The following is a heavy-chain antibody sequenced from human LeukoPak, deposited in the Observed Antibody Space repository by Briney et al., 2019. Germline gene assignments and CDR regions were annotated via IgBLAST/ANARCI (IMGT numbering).Heavy chain of an antibody. Sequence: GGSLSLSCAASGFAFSSYWMTWVRQAPGKGLEWVATIKQDGSERYYVDSVKGRFSISRDNARNSLYLQMNSLRAEDTAVYYCAREYSSDWPTRFDYWGQGTLVTVSS. D-gene: IGHD6-19*01. CDR2: IKQDGSER. V-gene: IGHV3-7*01. CDR3: AREYSSDWPTRFDY. CDR1: GFAFSSYW. J-gene: IGHJ4*02.